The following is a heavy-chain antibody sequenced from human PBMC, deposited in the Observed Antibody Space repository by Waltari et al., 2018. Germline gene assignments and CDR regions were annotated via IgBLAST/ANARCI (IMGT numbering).Heavy chain of an antibody. V-gene: IGHV1-8*01. CDR1: GYTFTRYD. J-gene: IGHJ4*02. CDR3: ARSPAATVTMFRG. CDR2: MNPNSGNT. D-gene: IGHD4-17*01. Sequence: QVQLVQYGAEVKKPGASVKVSCKASGYTFTRYDGKWVRQATGQGLEWMGWMNPNSGNTGYAQKFQGRVTMTRNTSISTAYMELSSLRSEDTAVYYCARSPAATVTMFRGWGQGTLVTVSS.